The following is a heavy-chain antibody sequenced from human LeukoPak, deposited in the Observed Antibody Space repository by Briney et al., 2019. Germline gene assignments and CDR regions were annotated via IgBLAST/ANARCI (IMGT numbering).Heavy chain of an antibody. Sequence: GGSLRLSCAASGFTFSAYSMNWVRQAPGKGLEWVSSISSSGSLIYYADSVKGRFTISRDDSKNTLYLQMNSLRADDTTVYYCAKDLGRYRNNFFDYWGQGNLVTVSS. CDR2: ISSSGSLI. CDR3: AKDLGRYRNNFFDY. CDR1: GFTFSAYS. V-gene: IGHV3-21*04. D-gene: IGHD1-26*01. J-gene: IGHJ4*02.